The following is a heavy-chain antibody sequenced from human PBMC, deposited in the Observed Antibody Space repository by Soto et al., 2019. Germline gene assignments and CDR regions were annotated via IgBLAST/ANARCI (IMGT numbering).Heavy chain of an antibody. CDR3: ARQWCSSTSCYGGNWFDP. CDR2: IYYTGST. CDR1: GGSVTSRTYY. V-gene: IGHV4-61*01. J-gene: IGHJ5*02. D-gene: IGHD2-2*01. Sequence: SETLSLTCTVSGGSVTSRTYYWSWIRQPPGKGLEWIGNIYYTGSTDYNPSLKSRVTISLDPPKNQFSLKLSSVTAADTAVYYCARQWCSSTSCYGGNWFDPWGQGTLVTVSS.